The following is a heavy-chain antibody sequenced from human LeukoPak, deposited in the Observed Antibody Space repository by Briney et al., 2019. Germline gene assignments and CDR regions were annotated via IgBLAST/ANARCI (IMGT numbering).Heavy chain of an antibody. D-gene: IGHD2-2*01. CDR1: GGSISSSSYY. CDR3: ARAPYCSSTSCYPFDY. V-gene: IGHV4-39*07. Sequence: SETLSLTCTVSGGSISSSSYYWGWIRQPPGKGLEWIGSIYYSGSTYYNPSLKSRVTISVDTSKNQFSLKLSSVTAADTAVYYCARAPYCSSTSCYPFDYWGQGTLVTVSS. CDR2: IYYSGST. J-gene: IGHJ4*02.